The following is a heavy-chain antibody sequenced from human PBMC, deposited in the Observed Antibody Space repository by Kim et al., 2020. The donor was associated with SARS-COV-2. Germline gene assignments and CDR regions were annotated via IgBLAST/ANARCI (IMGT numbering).Heavy chain of an antibody. J-gene: IGHJ4*02. D-gene: IGHD6-13*01. CDR3: ARDRYSSSWYEPLDY. V-gene: IGHV3-30*04. Sequence: GGSLRLSCAASGFTFSSYAMHWVRQAPGKGLEWVAVISYDGSNKYYADSVKGRFTISRDNSKNTLYLQMNSLRAEDTAVYYCARDRYSSSWYEPLDYWGQGTLVTVSS. CDR1: GFTFSSYA. CDR2: ISYDGSNK.